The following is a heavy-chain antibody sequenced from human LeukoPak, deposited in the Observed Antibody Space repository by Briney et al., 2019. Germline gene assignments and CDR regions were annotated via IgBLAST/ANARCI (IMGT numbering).Heavy chain of an antibody. CDR1: GFTFKDYA. CDR3: ARDQVTTSYFTGMDV. V-gene: IGHV3-30*04. Sequence: PGGSLRLSCAASGFTFKDYAMNWVRQAPGKGLEWVAVLSYDGSNKYYADSVKGRFTISRDNSKNTLYLQMNSLRAEDTAVYYCARDQVTTSYFTGMDVWGQGTTVTVSS. J-gene: IGHJ6*02. D-gene: IGHD4-17*01. CDR2: LSYDGSNK.